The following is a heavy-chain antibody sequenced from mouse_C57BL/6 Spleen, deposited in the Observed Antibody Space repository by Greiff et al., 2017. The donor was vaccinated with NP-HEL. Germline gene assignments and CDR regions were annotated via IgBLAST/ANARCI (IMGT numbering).Heavy chain of an antibody. CDR3: ARRDYYGSCDY. CDR1: GYAFSSSW. Sequence: VQLQQSGPELVKPGASVKISCKASGYAFSSSWMNWVKQRPGKGLEWIGRIYPGDGDTNYNGKFKGKATLTADKSSSTAYMQLSSLTSEDSAVYFCARRDYYGSCDYWGQGTTRTVSS. V-gene: IGHV1-82*01. D-gene: IGHD1-1*01. CDR2: IYPGDGDT. J-gene: IGHJ2*01.